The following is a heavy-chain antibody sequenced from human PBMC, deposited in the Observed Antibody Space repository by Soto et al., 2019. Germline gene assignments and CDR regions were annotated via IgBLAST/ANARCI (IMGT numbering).Heavy chain of an antibody. CDR1: GYSFTSYW. Sequence: LGESLKISCKGSGYSFTSYWIGWVRQMPGKGLEWMGIIYPGDSDTRYSPSFQGQVTISADKSISTAYLQWSSLKASDTAMYYCARNTKTTGYFDWLSPYYYGMDVWGQGTTVTVSS. J-gene: IGHJ6*02. D-gene: IGHD3-9*01. CDR2: IYPGDSDT. CDR3: ARNTKTTGYFDWLSPYYYGMDV. V-gene: IGHV5-51*01.